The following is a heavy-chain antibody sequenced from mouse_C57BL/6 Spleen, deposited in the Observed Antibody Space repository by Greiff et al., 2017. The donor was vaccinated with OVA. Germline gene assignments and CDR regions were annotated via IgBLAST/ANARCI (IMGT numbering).Heavy chain of an antibody. D-gene: IGHD1-1*01. J-gene: IGHJ1*03. CDR3: ARAYGSVYFDV. Sequence: EVKLVESEGGLVQPGSSMKLSCTASGFTFSDYYMAWVRQVPEKGLEWVANINYDGSSTYYLDSLKIRFIISRDNAKNILYLQMSSLKSEDTATYYCARAYGSVYFDVWGTGTTVTVSS. CDR2: INYDGSST. V-gene: IGHV5-16*01. CDR1: GFTFSDYY.